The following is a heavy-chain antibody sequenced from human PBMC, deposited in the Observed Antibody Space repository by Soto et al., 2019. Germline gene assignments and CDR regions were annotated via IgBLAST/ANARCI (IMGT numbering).Heavy chain of an antibody. V-gene: IGHV1-69*12. J-gene: IGHJ6*02. CDR1: GGTFSSYA. CDR2: IIPIFGTA. D-gene: IGHD4-4*01. Sequence: QVQLVQSGAEVKKPGSSVKVSCKASGGTFSSYAISWVRQAPGQGLEWMGGIIPIFGTANYAQKFQGRVTITADESTSTASMEVSSLRSEDTAVYYCARATTVPLYYDSAMDGWGQGTTVTVSS. CDR3: ARATTVPLYYDSAMDG.